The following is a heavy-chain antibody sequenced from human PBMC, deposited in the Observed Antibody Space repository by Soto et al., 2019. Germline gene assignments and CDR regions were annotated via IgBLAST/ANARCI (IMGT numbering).Heavy chain of an antibody. Sequence: XVSLQLSCAASGFTFSSYGMHWVRQAPGKGLEWVAVISYDGSNKYYADSVKGRFTISRDNSKNTLYLQMNSLRAEDTAVYYCAKEELYYYDSSGYLDGFDYWGQGTLVTVSS. D-gene: IGHD3-22*01. CDR3: AKEELYYYDSSGYLDGFDY. J-gene: IGHJ4*02. V-gene: IGHV3-30*18. CDR2: ISYDGSNK. CDR1: GFTFSSYG.